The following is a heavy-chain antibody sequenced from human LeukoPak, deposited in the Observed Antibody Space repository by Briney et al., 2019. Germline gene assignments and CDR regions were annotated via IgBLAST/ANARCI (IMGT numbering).Heavy chain of an antibody. CDR2: IIPFLGTP. V-gene: IGHV1-69*05. CDR3: ATTGQLVPDYYHYYMDV. J-gene: IGHJ6*03. Sequence: GASVRVSCKASGGTFSRHGFTWVRQAPGQGLEWMGGIIPFLGTPHHAQKFQGRVTITTDESTSAAYMEVSSLTSEDTGVYYCATTGQLVPDYYHYYMDVWGIGTTVTVSS. D-gene: IGHD6-6*01. CDR1: GGTFSRHG.